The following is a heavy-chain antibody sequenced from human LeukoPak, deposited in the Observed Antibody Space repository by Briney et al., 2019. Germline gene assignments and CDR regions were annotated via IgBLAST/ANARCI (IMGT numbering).Heavy chain of an antibody. V-gene: IGHV1-69*05. J-gene: IGHJ4*02. CDR3: ASGSYYWTFHY. CDR2: IIPIFGTA. Sequence: GASVKVSCKASGYTFTSYYMHWVRQAPGQGLEWMGGIIPIFGTANYAQKFQGRVTITTDESTSTAYMELSSLRSEDTAVYYCASGSYYWTFHYWGQGTLVTVSS. CDR1: GYTFTSYY. D-gene: IGHD1-26*01.